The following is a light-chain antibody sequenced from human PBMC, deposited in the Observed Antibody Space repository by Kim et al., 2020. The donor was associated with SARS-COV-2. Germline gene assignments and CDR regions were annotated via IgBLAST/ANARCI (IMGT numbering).Light chain of an antibody. CDR1: QGIRRN. CDR2: DAA. J-gene: IGKJ5*01. Sequence: ASVRDRVTISFRATQGIRRNLAWFQQKGQNPPKILIYDAAILETGGSSRFSGSGSGADFSLTISSLQPEDFATYYCQQFNTLPITFGHGTRLEIK. V-gene: IGKV1-13*02. CDR3: QQFNTLPIT.